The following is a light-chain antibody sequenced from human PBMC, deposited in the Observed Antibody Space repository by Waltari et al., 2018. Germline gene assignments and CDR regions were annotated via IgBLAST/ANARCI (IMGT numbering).Light chain of an antibody. V-gene: IGKV4-1*01. CDR2: WAS. Sequence: IVMTQSPDSLGFSLGERATINCRSSQSLLSSSNNKNYLAWYQPKPGQPPRLLMYWASLRESGVPERFSGSGSATDFTLTISSLQAEDVAVYYCQQYYTSPLTFGGGTKVEIK. CDR3: QQYYTSPLT. CDR1: QSLLSSSNNKNY. J-gene: IGKJ4*01.